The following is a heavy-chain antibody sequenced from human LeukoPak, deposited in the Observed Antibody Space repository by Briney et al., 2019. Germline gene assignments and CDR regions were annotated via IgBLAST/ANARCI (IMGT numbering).Heavy chain of an antibody. Sequence: GGSLRLSCAASGLTFSSYSMNWVRQTPGKGLEWVSYISSSSSAIYYVDSVKGRFTISRDNARNSLYLQMNSLRAEDTAVYHCARGRYFDYWGQGTLVTVSS. V-gene: IGHV3-48*01. CDR1: GLTFSSYS. J-gene: IGHJ4*02. CDR3: ARGRYFDY. CDR2: ISSSSSAI.